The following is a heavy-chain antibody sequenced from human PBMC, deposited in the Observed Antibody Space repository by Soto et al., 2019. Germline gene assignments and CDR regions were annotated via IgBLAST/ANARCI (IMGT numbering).Heavy chain of an antibody. Sequence: GGSLRLSCAASGFTFSSYAMSWVRQAPGKGLEWVSAISGSGGSTYYADSVKGRFTISRDNSKYTLNLQMNSLRAEDTAVYYCAKVGFGGIYYYYYMDVWGKGTTVTVSS. CDR3: AKVGFGGIYYYYYMDV. CDR1: GFTFSSYA. CDR2: ISGSGGST. J-gene: IGHJ6*03. V-gene: IGHV3-23*01. D-gene: IGHD3-10*01.